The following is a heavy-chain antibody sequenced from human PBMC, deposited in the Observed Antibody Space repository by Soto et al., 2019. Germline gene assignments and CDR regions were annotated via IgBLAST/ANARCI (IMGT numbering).Heavy chain of an antibody. Sequence: EVQLVETGGGLIQPGGSVRLSCAASGFIVSNNYMSWVRQAPGRGLEWVSVLYSGGSTYYGDSVKGRFTISRDNSKNTLYLQMNSLRVEDTAVYYCAREEGSWSYLYYGLDVWGPGTTVTVSS. D-gene: IGHD3-10*01. CDR3: AREEGSWSYLYYGLDV. CDR1: GFIVSNNY. J-gene: IGHJ6*02. CDR2: LYSGGST. V-gene: IGHV3-53*02.